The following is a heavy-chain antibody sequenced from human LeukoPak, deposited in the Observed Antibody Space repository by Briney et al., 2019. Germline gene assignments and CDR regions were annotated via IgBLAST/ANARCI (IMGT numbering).Heavy chain of an antibody. CDR3: VWMNTGHTLGF. D-gene: IGHD3-16*01. CDR2: IVSKGSGGTT. J-gene: IGHJ4*02. V-gene: IGHV3-15*04. Sequence: GGSLRLSCVVSGLTFRDAWLSWVRQAPGKGLGWIGRIVSKGSGGTTDYGAAVRGRFTISRDDSENTMYLQMTSLQTEDTAMYYCVWMNTGHTLGFWGQGALVTVSS. CDR1: GLTFRDAW.